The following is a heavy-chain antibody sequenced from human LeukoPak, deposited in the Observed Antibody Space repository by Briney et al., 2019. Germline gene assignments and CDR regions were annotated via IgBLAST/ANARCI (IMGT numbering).Heavy chain of an antibody. Sequence: PGGSLRLPCVGSGFTFSNYWMTWVRQAPGKGLEWVADIRGDGSENYYVDSVKGRFTISRDNAKNSLYLQMNSLRAEDTAVYYCALYARAPDYWGQGTLVTVSS. CDR1: GFTFSNYW. D-gene: IGHD5/OR15-5a*01. CDR2: IRGDGSEN. J-gene: IGHJ4*02. CDR3: ALYARAPDY. V-gene: IGHV3-7*01.